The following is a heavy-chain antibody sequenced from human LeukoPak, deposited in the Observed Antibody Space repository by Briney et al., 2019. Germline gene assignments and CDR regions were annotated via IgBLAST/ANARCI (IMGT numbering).Heavy chain of an antibody. J-gene: IGHJ6*03. V-gene: IGHV3-9*01. Sequence: HPGGSLRLSCAASGFTFDDYAMHWVRHAPGKGLEWVSGISWNSGYIGYADSVKGRFTISRDNAKNSLYLQMNSLRAEDTALYYCAKGWFGELSHYMDVWGKGTTVTISS. CDR1: GFTFDDYA. CDR3: AKGWFGELSHYMDV. CDR2: ISWNSGYI. D-gene: IGHD3-10*01.